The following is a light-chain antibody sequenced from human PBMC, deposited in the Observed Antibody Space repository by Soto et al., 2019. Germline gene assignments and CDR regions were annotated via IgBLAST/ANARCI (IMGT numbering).Light chain of an antibody. V-gene: IGKV1-33*01. Sequence: IQMNQCPSSMSGSXGDRATIRRQSSSDIGNSLHWYQQKPGRAPKFXXYDASNLEPGVPSRFSGSGSATDFTRTISSVQPEDFATYFGQHTYRTPWTFGQGTKVDIK. CDR3: QHTYRTPWT. CDR2: DAS. J-gene: IGKJ1*01. CDR1: SDIGNS.